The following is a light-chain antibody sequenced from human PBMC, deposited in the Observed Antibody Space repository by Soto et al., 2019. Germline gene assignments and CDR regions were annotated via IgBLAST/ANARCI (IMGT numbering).Light chain of an antibody. J-gene: IGKJ1*01. CDR1: QSISGL. CDR3: QQYNDYTRT. Sequence: DIQMTQSPSTLSASVGDRVTITCRASQSISGLLAWYHQNTGKPPKLLLYKASSLASGVPSRCSGCGSGRELTLTISSLQPDDFATYYWQQYNDYTRTFGQGTKVEIK. V-gene: IGKV1-5*03. CDR2: KAS.